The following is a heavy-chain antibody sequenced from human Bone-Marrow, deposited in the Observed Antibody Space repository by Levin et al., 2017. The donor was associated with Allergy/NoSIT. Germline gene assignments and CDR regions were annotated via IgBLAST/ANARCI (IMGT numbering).Heavy chain of an antibody. Sequence: ASVKVSCKASGYTFSANAIHWVRQAPGQRLEWMGWIIPGNVNTKYSQKLKGRVSLTMDTSARTVFMEMSNLTSEDTAIYYCARGDSGHLPFFDSWGQGTLVTVSS. V-gene: IGHV1-3*01. CDR3: ARGDSGHLPFFDS. J-gene: IGHJ5*02. CDR2: IIPGNVNT. D-gene: IGHD6-19*01. CDR1: GYTFSANA.